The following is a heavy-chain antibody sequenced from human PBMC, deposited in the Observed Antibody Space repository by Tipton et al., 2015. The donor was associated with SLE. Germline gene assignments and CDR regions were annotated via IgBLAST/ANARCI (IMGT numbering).Heavy chain of an antibody. CDR2: IHHSGIT. V-gene: IGHV4-38-2*02. CDR3: AREYSCYDYRTFDR. CDR1: GYSIRNGYY. D-gene: IGHD5-12*01. J-gene: IGHJ4*02. Sequence: TLSLTCNVSGYSIRNGYYWGWIRQAPGTGLEWTGTIHHSGITYYNPSLKSRVTISVDTSKNQFSLKLRTVTAADTAVYYCAREYSCYDYRTFDRWGQGTLVTVSS.